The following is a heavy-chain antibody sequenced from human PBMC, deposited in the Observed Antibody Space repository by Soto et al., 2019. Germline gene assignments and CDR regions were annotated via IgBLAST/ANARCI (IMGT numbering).Heavy chain of an antibody. J-gene: IGHJ6*02. CDR3: AHSRCGGDCLQSYSSHYYYGMDV. V-gene: IGHV2-5*02. CDR2: IYWDDDK. D-gene: IGHD2-21*02. CDR1: GFSLSTGGVG. Sequence: QITLKESGPSLVKPTQTLTLTCTFSGFSLSTGGVGVGCIRQPPGKALEWLALIYWDDDKRYSPSLRSRLTVTKDTSKNQVVLTMTNMDPVDTATYYCAHSRCGGDCLQSYSSHYYYGMDVWGQGTTVTVSS.